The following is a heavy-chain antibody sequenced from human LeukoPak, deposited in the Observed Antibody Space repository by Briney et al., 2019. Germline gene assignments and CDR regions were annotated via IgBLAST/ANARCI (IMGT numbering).Heavy chain of an antibody. Sequence: ASVKVSCKASGYTFTSYDINWVRQATGQGLEWMGWMNPNSGNPGYAQKFQGRVTMTRNTSISTAYMELSSLRSEDTAVYYCARLVVVAATLIGFDYWGQGTLVTVSS. CDR2: MNPNSGNP. CDR1: GYTFTSYD. V-gene: IGHV1-8*01. J-gene: IGHJ4*02. CDR3: ARLVVVAATLIGFDY. D-gene: IGHD2-15*01.